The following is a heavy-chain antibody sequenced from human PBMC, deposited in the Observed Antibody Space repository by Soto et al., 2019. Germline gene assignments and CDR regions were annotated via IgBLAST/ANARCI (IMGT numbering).Heavy chain of an antibody. CDR1: GFTFSSYA. CDR2: ISGSGGST. Sequence: EVQLLESGGGLVQPGGSLRLSCAASGFTFSSYAMSWVRQAPGKGLEWVSAISGSGGSTYYADSVKGRFTISRDNSKNTLYLQMNSLRAEDTAVYYCAKDWGRRKFGVITMVRGVILPKIYYFDYWGQGTLVTVSS. D-gene: IGHD3-10*01. J-gene: IGHJ4*02. V-gene: IGHV3-23*01. CDR3: AKDWGRRKFGVITMVRGVILPKIYYFDY.